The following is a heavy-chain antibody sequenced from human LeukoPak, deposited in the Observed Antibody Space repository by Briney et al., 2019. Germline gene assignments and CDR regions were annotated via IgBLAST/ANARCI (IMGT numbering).Heavy chain of an antibody. Sequence: VRSIRLSCAASGFTFSSYAMHWVRQTPGKELEWAADISEDATNKYYSDSVKGRLTISRDNSNKALYLKMISLRAEDTAVYYCARVGNYDILSGYYTPYYYGMDVWGQGTTVTVS. CDR2: ISEDATNK. CDR1: GFTFSSYA. CDR3: ARVGNYDILSGYYTPYYYGMDV. J-gene: IGHJ6*02. D-gene: IGHD3-9*01. V-gene: IGHV3-30*01.